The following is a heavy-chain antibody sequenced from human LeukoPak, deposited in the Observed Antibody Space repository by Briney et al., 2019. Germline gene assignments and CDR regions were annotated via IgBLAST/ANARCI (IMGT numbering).Heavy chain of an antibody. CDR1: GFTFNDYY. Sequence: PGGSLRLSCAASGFTFNDYYMSWIRQAPGKGLEGLSYINIGGTNTHYADSVKGRFTISRDNAKKSLYLEMNNLRAEDTAVYYCATDGAGFDTWGQGALVTVSS. CDR3: ATDGAGFDT. CDR2: INIGGTNT. V-gene: IGHV3-11*01. J-gene: IGHJ5*02.